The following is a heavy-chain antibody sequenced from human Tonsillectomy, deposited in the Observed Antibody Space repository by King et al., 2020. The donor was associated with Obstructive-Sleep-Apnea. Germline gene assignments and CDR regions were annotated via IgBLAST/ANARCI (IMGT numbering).Heavy chain of an antibody. CDR1: GYSISSGYY. J-gene: IGHJ2*01. V-gene: IGHV4-38-2*02. D-gene: IGHD3-22*01. Sequence: QLQESGPGLVKPSETLSLTCTVSGYSISSGYYWGWIRQPPGKGLEWIGSIYNSGSTYYNPSLKSRVTISVDTSENQVSLKLNSVTAADTAVYYCARDEYYRGSGDWYFGLWGRGTLVTVSS. CDR3: ARDEYYRGSGDWYFGL. CDR2: IYNSGST.